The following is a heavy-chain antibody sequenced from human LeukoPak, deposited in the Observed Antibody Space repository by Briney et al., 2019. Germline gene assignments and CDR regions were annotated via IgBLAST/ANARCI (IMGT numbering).Heavy chain of an antibody. CDR2: ISSSGSTI. J-gene: IGHJ5*02. CDR1: GFTFSDYY. Sequence: GGSLRLSCAASGFTFSDYYMSWIRQAPGKGLEWVSYISSSGSTIYYADSVKGRFTISRDNAKNSLYLQMNSLRAEDTAVYYCARLPQGGSGSYLNNWFDPWGQGTLVTVSS. D-gene: IGHD3-10*01. CDR3: ARLPQGGSGSYLNNWFDP. V-gene: IGHV3-11*04.